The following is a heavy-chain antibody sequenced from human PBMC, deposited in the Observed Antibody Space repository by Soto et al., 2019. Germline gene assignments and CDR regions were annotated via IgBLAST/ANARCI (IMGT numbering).Heavy chain of an antibody. CDR2: IYYSGST. CDR1: GGSISSGGYY. D-gene: IGHD2-15*01. CDR3: ARTSHCSGGSCYPGAAFDI. V-gene: IGHV4-31*01. Sequence: QVQLQESGPGLVKPSQTLSLTCTVSGGSISSGGYYWSWIRQHPGKGLEWIGYIYYSGSTYYNPSLKSQVTISVDTSKNQFSLKLSSVTAADTAVYYCARTSHCSGGSCYPGAAFDIWGQGTMVTVSS. J-gene: IGHJ3*02.